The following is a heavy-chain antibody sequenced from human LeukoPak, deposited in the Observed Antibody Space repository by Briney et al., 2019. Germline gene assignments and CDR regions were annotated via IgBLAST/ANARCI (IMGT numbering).Heavy chain of an antibody. J-gene: IGHJ4*02. CDR2: ISSSSGTI. Sequence: GGSLRLSYAASGFTFRSYSMNWVRQAPGTGLEWVAYISSSSGTINYADSVKGQSTISGDNARNSLSLQTNAVRAEDTALCYCARDHNYAFDYWGEGALVTVS. D-gene: IGHD5-24*01. CDR1: GFTFRSYS. CDR3: ARDHNYAFDY. V-gene: IGHV3-48*01.